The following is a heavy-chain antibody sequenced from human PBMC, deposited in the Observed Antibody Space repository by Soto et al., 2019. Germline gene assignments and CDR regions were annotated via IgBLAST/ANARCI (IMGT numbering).Heavy chain of an antibody. D-gene: IGHD3-22*01. CDR2: IIPIFGTA. V-gene: IGHV1-69*13. CDR3: ATRGTYYYDSSGYYPAYNWFDH. Sequence: SVKVSCKASGGTFSSYAISWVRQAPGQGLEWMGGIIPIFGTANYAQKFQGRVTITADESTSTAYMELSSLRSEDTAVYYCATRGTYYYDSSGYYPAYNWFDHWGQGTLVTVSS. CDR1: GGTFSSYA. J-gene: IGHJ5*02.